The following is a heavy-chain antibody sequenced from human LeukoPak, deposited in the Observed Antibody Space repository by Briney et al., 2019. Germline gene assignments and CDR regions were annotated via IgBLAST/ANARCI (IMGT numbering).Heavy chain of an antibody. J-gene: IGHJ3*02. CDR3: ARDVVTVTKGFDI. D-gene: IGHD2-15*01. CDR2: ISYLGST. Sequence: SETLSLTCAVSTDSFSRHYWTWIRQPPGKGREGIAYISYLGSTNYNPSLKSRVTISIVPSKNQFSLRLSSVTAADTAVYYCARDVVTVTKGFDIWGQGTMVSGSS. V-gene: IGHV4-59*11. CDR1: TDSFSRHY.